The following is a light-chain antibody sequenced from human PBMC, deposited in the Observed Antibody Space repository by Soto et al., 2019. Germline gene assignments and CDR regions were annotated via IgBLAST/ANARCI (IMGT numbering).Light chain of an antibody. J-gene: IGKJ4*01. CDR2: DVF. CDR3: QQYDQLPIT. CDR1: QDISKY. Sequence: DIQMTQSASSLPASVGDTVTISWQASQDISKYLNWFQQKPGKAPKLLIYDVFNVETGVPSRFSGRGSETDFTLIISNLQPEDFATYYCQQYDQLPITFGGGTKVDI. V-gene: IGKV1-33*01.